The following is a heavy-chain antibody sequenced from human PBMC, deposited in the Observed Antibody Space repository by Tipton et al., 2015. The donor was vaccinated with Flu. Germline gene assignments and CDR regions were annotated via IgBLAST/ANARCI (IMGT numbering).Heavy chain of an antibody. CDR3: ARDTSYCSGGSCDY. J-gene: IGHJ4*02. V-gene: IGHV3-53*01. CDR1: GFTVSSNY. D-gene: IGHD2-15*01. Sequence: GSLRLSCAASGFTVSSNYMSWVRQAPGKGLEWVSVIYSGGSTYYADSVKGRFTISRDNSKNTLYLQMNSLRAEDTAVYYCARDTSYCSGGSCDYWGQGTLVTVSS. CDR2: IYSGGST.